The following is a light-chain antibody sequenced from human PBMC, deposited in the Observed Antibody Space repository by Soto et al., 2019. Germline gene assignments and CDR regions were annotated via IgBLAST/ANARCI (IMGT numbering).Light chain of an antibody. J-gene: IGLJ2*01. CDR1: SSNIGAGYD. CDR2: GNN. CDR3: QSYDSSLSGNVV. V-gene: IGLV1-40*01. Sequence: QPVLTQPPSVSGAPGQRVTISCTGSSSNIGAGYDVHWYQQLPGTAPQLLIYGNNNRPSGVPDRFSGSKSGTSASLAITGLQAEDEADYYCQSYDSSLSGNVVFGGGTKLTVL.